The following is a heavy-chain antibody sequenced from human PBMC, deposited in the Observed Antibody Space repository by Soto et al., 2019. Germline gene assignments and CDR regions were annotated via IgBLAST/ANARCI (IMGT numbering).Heavy chain of an antibody. J-gene: IGHJ5*02. CDR3: ARADVLLNWFDP. CDR1: GCTFSSSA. CDR2: ISAYNGTT. Sequence: ASVKVSCKASGCTFSSSAISWVRHAPGQGLEWMGWISAYNGTTNYAQKLQGRVTMTTDTSTSTAYMELRSLRSDDTAVYYCARADVLLNWFDPWGQGTLVTVSS. V-gene: IGHV1-18*01. D-gene: IGHD2-21*01.